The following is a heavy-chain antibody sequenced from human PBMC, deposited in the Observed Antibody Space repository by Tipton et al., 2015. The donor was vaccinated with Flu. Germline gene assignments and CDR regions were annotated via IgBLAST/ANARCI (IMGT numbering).Heavy chain of an antibody. CDR2: INQEGSER. D-gene: IGHD1-26*01. V-gene: IGHV3-7*01. J-gene: IGHJ5*02. Sequence: SLRLSCVASGFSFSTYWMSWVRQAPGKGLEWVANINQEGSERHSMDSVEGRFIISRDNAMSSLYLQMNSLRAEDTAVYYCTRTPTGSGRNWFDPWGQGTLVIVSS. CDR1: GFSFSTYW. CDR3: TRTPTGSGRNWFDP.